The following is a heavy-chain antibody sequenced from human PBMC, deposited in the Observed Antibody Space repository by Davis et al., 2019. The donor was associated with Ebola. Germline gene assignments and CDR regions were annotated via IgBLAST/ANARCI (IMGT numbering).Heavy chain of an antibody. J-gene: IGHJ6*02. CDR2: ISYDGSNK. CDR3: ARESWDIVATITYYGMDV. Sequence: GESLKISCAASGFTFSSYGMHWVRQAPGKGLEWVAVISYDGSNKYYADSVKGRFTISRDNSKNTLYLQMNSLRAEDTAVYYCARESWDIVATITYYGMDVWGQGTTVTVSS. CDR1: GFTFSSYG. D-gene: IGHD5-12*01. V-gene: IGHV3-30*03.